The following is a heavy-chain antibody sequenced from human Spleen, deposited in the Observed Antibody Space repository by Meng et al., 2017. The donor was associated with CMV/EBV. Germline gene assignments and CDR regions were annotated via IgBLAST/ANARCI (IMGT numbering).Heavy chain of an antibody. CDR1: GGSISSTSYF. D-gene: IGHD7-27*01. CDR2: IYHSGST. Sequence: SETLSLTCSVSGGSISSTSYFWAWIRQPPGKGLEWIGSIYHSGSTYYNPSLKSRVTISVDTSKNQFSLKLSSVTAADTAVYYCARAGLGIDDYWGQGTLVTVSS. V-gene: IGHV4-39*07. J-gene: IGHJ4*02. CDR3: ARAGLGIDDY.